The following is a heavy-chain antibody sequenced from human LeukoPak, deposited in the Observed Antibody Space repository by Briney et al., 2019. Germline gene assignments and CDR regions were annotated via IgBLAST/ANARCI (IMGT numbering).Heavy chain of an antibody. CDR3: AKDTTGDPVGYFDL. Sequence: PGGSLRLSCAASGFTFSSYAMSWVRQAPGGGLEWVSAISGTTGRAYYADSVKGRFTISRDNSKNTLYLQMNSLRAEDTAVYYCAKDTTGDPVGYFDLWGRGTLVTVSS. CDR2: ISGTTGRA. D-gene: IGHD7-27*01. V-gene: IGHV3-23*01. J-gene: IGHJ2*01. CDR1: GFTFSSYA.